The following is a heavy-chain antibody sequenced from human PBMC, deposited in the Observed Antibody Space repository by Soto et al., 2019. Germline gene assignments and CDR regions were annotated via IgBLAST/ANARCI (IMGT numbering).Heavy chain of an antibody. CDR1: GGSFSGYY. CDR3: ARGHFRVATIDY. V-gene: IGHV4-34*01. Sequence: PSETLSLTCAVYGGSFSGYYWSWIRQPPGKGLEWIGEINHSGSTNYNPSLKSRVTISVDTSKNQFSLKLSSVTAADTAVYYCARGHFRVATIDYWGQGTLVTVSS. CDR2: INHSGST. D-gene: IGHD5-12*01. J-gene: IGHJ4*02.